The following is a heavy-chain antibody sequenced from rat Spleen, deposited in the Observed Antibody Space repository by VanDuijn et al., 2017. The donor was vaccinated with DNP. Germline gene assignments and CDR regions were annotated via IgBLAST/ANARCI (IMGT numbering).Heavy chain of an antibody. J-gene: IGHJ2*01. Sequence: GWVRQFPGNKMEWIGHISYSGSTTYNPSLNGRISITRDTSKNHFFLQLNSVTSEDTATYYCARWTYYFDYWGQGVMVTVSS. V-gene: IGHV3-1*01. CDR2: ISYSGST. CDR3: ARWTYYFDY.